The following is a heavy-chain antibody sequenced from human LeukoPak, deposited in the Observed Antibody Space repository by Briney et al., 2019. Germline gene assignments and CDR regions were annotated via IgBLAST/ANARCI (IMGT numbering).Heavy chain of an antibody. Sequence: SETLSLTCAVYGGSFSGYYWSWIRQPPGKGLEWIGEINHSGSTNYNPSLKSRVTISVLTSKNRFSLKLSSVTAADTAVYYCARLWGAITNDAFDIWGQGTMVTVSS. CDR2: INHSGST. J-gene: IGHJ3*02. CDR3: ARLWGAITNDAFDI. V-gene: IGHV4-34*01. D-gene: IGHD3-16*01. CDR1: GGSFSGYY.